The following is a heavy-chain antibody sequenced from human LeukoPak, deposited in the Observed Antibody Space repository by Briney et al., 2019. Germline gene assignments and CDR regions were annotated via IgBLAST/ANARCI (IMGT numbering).Heavy chain of an antibody. D-gene: IGHD2-15*01. J-gene: IGHJ4*02. Sequence: SETLSLTCTVSGGSISSSSSYWGWIRQPPGTGLEWIGSIYYSGSTYYNPSLKSRVTISVDTSKNQFSLKLSSVTAADTAVYYCARDNCSGGSCCTDYWGQGTLVTVAS. CDR3: ARDNCSGGSCCTDY. CDR2: IYYSGST. V-gene: IGHV4-39*02. CDR1: GGSISSSSSY.